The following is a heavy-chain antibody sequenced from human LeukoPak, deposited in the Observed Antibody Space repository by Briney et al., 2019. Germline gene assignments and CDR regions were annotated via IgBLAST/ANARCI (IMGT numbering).Heavy chain of an antibody. V-gene: IGHV3-66*01. Sequence: GSLRLSCAASGFTVSSNYMSWVRQAPGKGLEWVSVIYSGGSTYYADSVKGRFTISRDNSKNTLYFQMNSLRAEDTAVYYCARAVYCSSTSCYIGGMDVWGQGTTVTVSS. J-gene: IGHJ6*02. CDR2: IYSGGST. CDR3: ARAVYCSSTSCYIGGMDV. CDR1: GFTVSSNY. D-gene: IGHD2-2*02.